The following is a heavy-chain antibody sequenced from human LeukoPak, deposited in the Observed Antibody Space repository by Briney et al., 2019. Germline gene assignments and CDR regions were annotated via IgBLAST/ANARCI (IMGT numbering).Heavy chain of an antibody. V-gene: IGHV5-51*01. CDR2: IYPGDSDT. J-gene: IGHJ4*02. CDR3: ARPSYGSGKAFDY. Sequence: GEPLKISFQASGYGFTSYWIGWVRQMPGKGLEWMGIIYPGDSDTRYSPSFQGQVTISADKSISTVYLQWSSLKASDTAMYYCARPSYGSGKAFDYWGQGTPVTGSS. D-gene: IGHD3-10*01. CDR1: GYGFTSYW.